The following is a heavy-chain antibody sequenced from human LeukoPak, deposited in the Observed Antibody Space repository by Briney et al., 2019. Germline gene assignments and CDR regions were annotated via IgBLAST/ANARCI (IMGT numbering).Heavy chain of an antibody. J-gene: IGHJ4*02. CDR1: GYTFTSYG. CDR3: ARSLGTLDYYDSSGYYLGYFDY. V-gene: IGHV1-18*01. Sequence: ASVKVSCKASGYTFTSYGISWVRQAPGQGLEWMRWISAYNGNTNYAQKLQGRVTMTTDTSTSTAYMELRSLRSDDTAVYYCARSLGTLDYYDSSGYYLGYFDYWGQGTLVTVSS. D-gene: IGHD3-22*01. CDR2: ISAYNGNT.